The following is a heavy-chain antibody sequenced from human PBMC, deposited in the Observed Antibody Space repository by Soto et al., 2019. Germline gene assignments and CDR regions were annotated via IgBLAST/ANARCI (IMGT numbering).Heavy chain of an antibody. V-gene: IGHV3-30*18. J-gene: IGHJ4*02. CDR1: GFTFSSYG. CDR2: ISYDGSNK. D-gene: IGHD3-3*01. Sequence: GGSLRLSCAASGFTFSSYGMHWVRQAPGKGLEWVAVISYDGSNKYYADSVKGRFTISRDNSKNTLYLQMNSLRAEDTAVYYCAKDHYDFCSGYSLDYWGQGT. CDR3: AKDHYDFCSGYSLDY.